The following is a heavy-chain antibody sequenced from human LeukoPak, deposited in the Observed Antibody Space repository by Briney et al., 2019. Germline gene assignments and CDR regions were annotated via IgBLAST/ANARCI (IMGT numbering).Heavy chain of an antibody. CDR2: MNPDSGDT. CDR3: ARGPRSTLFGVAVED. CDR1: GYTFTTYD. J-gene: IGHJ4*02. V-gene: IGHV1-8*01. Sequence: ASVKVSCKASGYTFTTYDINWVRQATGQGLEWMGWMNPDSGDTGYAQKFQGRVTMTRNTSISTAYLELSSLTSDDTAVYYCARGPRSTLFGVAVEDWGQGSLVTVSS. D-gene: IGHD3-3*01.